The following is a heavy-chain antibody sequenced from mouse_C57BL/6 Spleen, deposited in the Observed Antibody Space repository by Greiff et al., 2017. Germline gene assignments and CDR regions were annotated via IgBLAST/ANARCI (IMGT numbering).Heavy chain of an antibody. CDR1: GFTFSSYA. Sequence: EVQVVESGEGLVKPGGSLKLSCAASGFTFSSYAMSWVRQTPEKRLGWVAYISSGGDYIYYADTVKGRFTITRDNARNTLYLQMSSLKSEDTAMYYCTRDRVRGCSYDYAMDYWGQGTSVTVSS. CDR2: ISSGGDYI. D-gene: IGHD1-1*01. CDR3: TRDRVRGCSYDYAMDY. J-gene: IGHJ4*01. V-gene: IGHV5-9-1*02.